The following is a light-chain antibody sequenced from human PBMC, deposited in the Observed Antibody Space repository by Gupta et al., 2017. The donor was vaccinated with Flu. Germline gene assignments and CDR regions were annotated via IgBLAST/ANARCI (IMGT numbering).Light chain of an antibody. CDR3: SSYTSISTLYV. V-gene: IGLV2-14*01. Sequence: QSALTQPASVSGSPGQSITISCTGTSSDVGRSDSVSWYQQHPGKAPKLLIYDVSNRPSGVSSRFSGSKSGNTAYLTISGLQAEDETDYYCSSYTSISTLYVFGTGTKVT. CDR1: SSDVGRSDS. J-gene: IGLJ1*01. CDR2: DVS.